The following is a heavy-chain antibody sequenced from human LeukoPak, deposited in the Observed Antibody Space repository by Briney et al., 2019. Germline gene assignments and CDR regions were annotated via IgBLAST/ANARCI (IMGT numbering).Heavy chain of an antibody. CDR3: ARGRYPPRGRFDP. D-gene: IGHD3-16*02. CDR1: GGSFSGYY. J-gene: IGHJ5*02. V-gene: IGHV4-34*01. CDR2: INHSGST. Sequence: SETLSLTCAVYGGSFSGYYWSWIRQPPGKGLEWIGEINHSGSTNYNPSLKSRVTISVDTSKNQFSLKLSSVTAADTAVYYCARGRYPPRGRFDPWGQGTLVTVSS.